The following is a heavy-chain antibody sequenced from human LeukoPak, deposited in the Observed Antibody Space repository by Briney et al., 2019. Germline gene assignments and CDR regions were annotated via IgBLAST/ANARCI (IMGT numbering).Heavy chain of an antibody. CDR2: ISSSSSYI. CDR3: ARELPPYYYYMDV. V-gene: IGHV3-21*01. J-gene: IGHJ6*03. Sequence: GGSLKLSCAASGFTFSSYWMSWVRQAPGKGLEWVSSISSSSSYIYYADSVKGRFTISRDNAKNSLYLQMNSLRAEDTAVYYCARELPPYYYYMDVWGKGTTVTISS. CDR1: GFTFSSYW. D-gene: IGHD2-15*01.